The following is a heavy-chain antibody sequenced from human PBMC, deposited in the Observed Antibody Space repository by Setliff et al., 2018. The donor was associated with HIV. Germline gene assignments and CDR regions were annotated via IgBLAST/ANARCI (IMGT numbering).Heavy chain of an antibody. J-gene: IGHJ6*03. Sequence: GGSLRLSCAASGLTFSNYWMHWVRQAPGKGLEWVAFIRYDGSNKYYADSVKGRFTISRDNSKNTLYLQMNSLRAEDTAVYYCAKDLPAYYYYMDVWGKGTTVTVSS. CDR3: AKDLPAYYYYMDV. CDR1: GLTFSNYW. CDR2: IRYDGSNK. V-gene: IGHV3-30*02.